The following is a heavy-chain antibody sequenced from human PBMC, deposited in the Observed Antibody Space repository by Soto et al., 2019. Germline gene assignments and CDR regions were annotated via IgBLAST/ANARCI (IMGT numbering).Heavy chain of an antibody. CDR2: INHSGRT. CDR3: ARGERRLVGTWFDP. D-gene: IGHD5-12*01. V-gene: IGHV4-34*01. J-gene: IGHJ5*02. Sequence: SESLSLTCDVYGGSFSSYYWNWIRKPQGKGLEWLEEINHSGRTNYNPSLESRVTISLDTSRTQFSLKLTSVTAADTAVYYFARGERRLVGTWFDPWGQGTLVTVSS. CDR1: GGSFSSYY.